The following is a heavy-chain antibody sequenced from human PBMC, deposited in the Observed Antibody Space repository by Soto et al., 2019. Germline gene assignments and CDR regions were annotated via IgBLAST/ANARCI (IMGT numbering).Heavy chain of an antibody. J-gene: IGHJ5*01. CDR2: ISNDGSDI. CDR1: GATFANYW. Sequence: EVRVVESGGGLVQPGGSLRLSCEASGATFANYWMHWVRQVPGKGLVWVSRISNDGSDITYADSVKGRFTASRDNTTNMVFLQMTNLSVEDTAVYYCTRDMPRTWFDSWGQGTLVTVSS. V-gene: IGHV3-74*01. D-gene: IGHD2-2*01. CDR3: TRDMPRTWFDS.